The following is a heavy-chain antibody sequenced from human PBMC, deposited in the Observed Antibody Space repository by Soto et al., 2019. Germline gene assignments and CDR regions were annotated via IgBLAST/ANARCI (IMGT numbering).Heavy chain of an antibody. D-gene: IGHD2-8*01. CDR1: GFTFSDYY. CDR2: ISSSISYT. J-gene: IGHJ4*02. Sequence: GGSRRLSWAAYGFTFSDYYMSWVRQAPGKVLEWVSYISSSISYTNYADSGKARFTISRNNAKNSLYLQMNSHRGDDTAMYYCGRSTDCTNGVWSAGFDYWGQGTLVTVSS. V-gene: IGHV3-11*06. CDR3: GRSTDCTNGVWSAGFDY.